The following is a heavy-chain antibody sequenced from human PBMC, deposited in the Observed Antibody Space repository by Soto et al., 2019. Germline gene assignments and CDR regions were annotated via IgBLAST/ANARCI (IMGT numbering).Heavy chain of an antibody. D-gene: IGHD6-6*01. CDR1: GYTFTSYD. J-gene: IGHJ6*02. V-gene: IGHV1-8*01. Sequence: ASVKVSCKASGYTFTSYDINWVRQATGQGLEWMGWMNPNSGNTGYAQKFQGRVTMTRNTSISTAYMELSSLRSEDTAVYYCAREVALGGAARDKPYYYYGMDVWGQGTTVTVSS. CDR3: AREVALGGAARDKPYYYYGMDV. CDR2: MNPNSGNT.